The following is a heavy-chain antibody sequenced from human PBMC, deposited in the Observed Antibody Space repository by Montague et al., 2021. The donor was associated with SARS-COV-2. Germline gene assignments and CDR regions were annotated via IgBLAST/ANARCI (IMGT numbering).Heavy chain of an antibody. D-gene: IGHD2-2*01. V-gene: IGHV4-39*01. CDR2: IYFSGTT. Sequence: SETLSLTCTGSGASISSSYYWGWIRQPSGKGLEWIGSIYFSGTTYYNPSLKSRVTISDDSSRRQFSLKMNFVTAADTAVYFCARRHSCGWCAGTTCYGSAFDYWGQGTLVTVSS. J-gene: IGHJ4*02. CDR3: ARRHSCGWCAGTTCYGSAFDY. CDR1: GASISSSYY.